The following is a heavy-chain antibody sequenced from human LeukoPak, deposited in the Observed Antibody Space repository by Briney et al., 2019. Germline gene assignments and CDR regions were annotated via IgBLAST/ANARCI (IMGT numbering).Heavy chain of an antibody. CDR2: INSDGSST. CDR3: AREGWDYYGSGSRFDY. V-gene: IGHV3-74*01. D-gene: IGHD3-10*01. Sequence: GGSLRLSCAASGFTFSNHWMHWVRQAPGKGLVWVSRINSDGSSTSYADSVKGRFTVSRDNAKNTLYLQMNSLRAEDTAVYYCAREGWDYYGSGSRFDYWAQGTLVTVSS. CDR1: GFTFSNHW. J-gene: IGHJ4*02.